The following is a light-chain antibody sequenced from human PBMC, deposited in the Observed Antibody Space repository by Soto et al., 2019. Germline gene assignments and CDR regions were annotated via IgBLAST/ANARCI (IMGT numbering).Light chain of an antibody. J-gene: IGKJ4*01. V-gene: IGKV3-20*01. CDR2: GAS. Sequence: EIVMTQSPATLSVSPGERATLSCRASQSVRSNLAWYQQKPGQAPRLLIYGASSRATGIPDRFSGSGSGTDFTLTISRLEPEDFAVYYCQQYGSSALTFGGGTKVDIK. CDR1: QSVRSN. CDR3: QQYGSSALT.